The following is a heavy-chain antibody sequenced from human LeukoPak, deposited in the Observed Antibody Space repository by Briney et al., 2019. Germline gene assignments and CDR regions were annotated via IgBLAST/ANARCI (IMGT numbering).Heavy chain of an antibody. CDR3: ARGTYDILTGYYYYFDY. CDR1: GGSFSGYY. CDR2: INHSGST. Sequence: PSETLSLSCAVYGGSFSGYYWSWFRQPPGTGLEWIGEINHSGSTNYNPSLKSRVTISVDTSKNQFSLKLSSVTAADTAVYYCARGTYDILTGYYYYFDYWGQGTLVTVSS. J-gene: IGHJ4*02. D-gene: IGHD3-9*01. V-gene: IGHV4-34*01.